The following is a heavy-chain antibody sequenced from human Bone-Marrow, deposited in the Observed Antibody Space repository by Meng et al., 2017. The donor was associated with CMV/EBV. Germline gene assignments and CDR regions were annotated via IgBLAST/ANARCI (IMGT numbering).Heavy chain of an antibody. CDR3: ARVIVATLGYYYGMDV. CDR1: GFSVSSNY. Sequence: GGSLRLSCTASGFSVSSNYMNWVRQAPGKGLEWVSVIYSGGSTYYADSVKGRFTISRDNSKNTLYLQMNSLRADDTAVYYCARVIVATLGYYYGMDVWGQGTTVTVSS. CDR2: IYSGGST. V-gene: IGHV3-53*05. D-gene: IGHD5-12*01. J-gene: IGHJ6*02.